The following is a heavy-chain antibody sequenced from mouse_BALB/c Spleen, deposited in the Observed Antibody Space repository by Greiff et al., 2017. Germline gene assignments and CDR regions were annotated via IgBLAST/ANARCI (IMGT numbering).Heavy chain of an antibody. J-gene: IGHJ3*01. V-gene: IGHV2-6-4*01. CDR3: TSYDYESAWFAY. Sequence: VQLQESGPGLVAPSQSLSITCTVSGFSLSRYSVHWVRQPPGKGLEWLGMIWGGGSTDYNSALKSRLSISKDNSKSQVFLKMNSLQTDDTAMYYCTSYDYESAWFAYWGQGTLVTVSA. D-gene: IGHD2-4*01. CDR2: IWGGGST. CDR1: GFSLSRYS.